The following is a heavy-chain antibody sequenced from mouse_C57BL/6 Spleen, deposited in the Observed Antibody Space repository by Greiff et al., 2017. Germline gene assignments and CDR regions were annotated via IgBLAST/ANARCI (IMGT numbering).Heavy chain of an antibody. CDR1: GFTFSNYW. V-gene: IGHV6-3*01. CDR2: IRLKSDNYAT. J-gene: IGHJ4*01. D-gene: IGHD2-3*01. CDR3: TGPSLLYDGYPLAMDY. Sequence: DVQLQESGGGLVQPGGSMKLSCVASGFTFSNYWMNWVRQSPEKGLEWVAQIRLKSDNYATHYAESVKGRFTISRDDSKSSVYLQMNNLRAEDTGIYYCTGPSLLYDGYPLAMDYWGQGTSVTVSS.